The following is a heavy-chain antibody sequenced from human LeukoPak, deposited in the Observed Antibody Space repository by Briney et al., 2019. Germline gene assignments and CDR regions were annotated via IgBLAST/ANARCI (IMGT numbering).Heavy chain of an antibody. CDR2: IYYSGST. J-gene: IGHJ4*02. D-gene: IGHD2-8*01. CDR1: GGSINNYY. V-gene: IGHV4-59*01. Sequence: SETLSLTCAISGGSINNYYWSWIRQPPGKGLEWIGYIYYSGSTNYNPSLKSRVTISVDTSKNQFSLKLSSVTAADTAVYYCARTVSYCTNGVCYSDFDYWGQGTLVTVSS. CDR3: ARTVSYCTNGVCYSDFDY.